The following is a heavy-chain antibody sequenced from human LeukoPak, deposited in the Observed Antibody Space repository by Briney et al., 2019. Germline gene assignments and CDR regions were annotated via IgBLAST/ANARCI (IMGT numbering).Heavy chain of an antibody. D-gene: IGHD3-10*01. Sequence: SETLSLTCTVSGGSVSSTSYYWGWIRQPPGKGLEWIGTIYYDGTTYYNPSLKSRVAISVDTSKNQFSVKLTSVTAADTAMYYCARRSEYVHYSGSASGFYDYWGQGTLVSVSS. CDR3: ARRSEYVHYSGSASGFYDY. V-gene: IGHV4-39*01. J-gene: IGHJ4*02. CDR1: GGSVSSTSYY. CDR2: IYYDGTT.